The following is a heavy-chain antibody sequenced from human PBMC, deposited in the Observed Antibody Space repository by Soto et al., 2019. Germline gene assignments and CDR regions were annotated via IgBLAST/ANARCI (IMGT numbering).Heavy chain of an antibody. CDR2: IMPTFGSA. J-gene: IGHJ4*02. Sequence: QVQLLQSGPALQKPRSSVKLSCKASGGTFSSHGIAWVRQVPGQGLEWMGGIMPTFGSATYAPKFQGRVTISADKSTSTAYMELSSLRSEDTAVYYCASERSAQYFDYWGQGTLVTVSS. CDR3: ASERSAQYFDY. V-gene: IGHV1-69*06. D-gene: IGHD1-26*01. CDR1: GGTFSSHG.